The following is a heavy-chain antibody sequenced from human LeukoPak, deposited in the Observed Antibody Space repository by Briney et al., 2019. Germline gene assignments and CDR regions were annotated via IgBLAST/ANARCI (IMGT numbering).Heavy chain of an antibody. D-gene: IGHD6-13*01. J-gene: IGHJ1*01. Sequence: GGSLILSCAASGFTVSSNSMSWVRQAPGKGLEWVSVIYRGRNTYYADSVKGRFTISRDNSKNTLYLQMNSLRAEDTAVYYCASLTQQLVFQNWGQGPLVPVSS. V-gene: IGHV3-53*01. CDR3: ASLTQQLVFQN. CDR1: GFTVSSNS. CDR2: IYRGRNT.